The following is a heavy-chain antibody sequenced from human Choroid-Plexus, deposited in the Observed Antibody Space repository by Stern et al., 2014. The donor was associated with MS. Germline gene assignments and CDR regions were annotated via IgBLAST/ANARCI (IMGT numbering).Heavy chain of an antibody. CDR1: GDSMSNNNW. CDR2: VHHSGRT. V-gene: IGHV4-4*02. Sequence: QVQLVESGPGLVRPSTTLFLTCSVSGDSMSNNNWWSWVRQAPGKGLEWIGEVHHSGRTNHNPSPASRPTISIDKSKKMISLRMDSVTAADTAVYYCARSKDSSSWYGYFDYWGQGTLVTVSS. CDR3: ARSKDSSSWYGYFDY. D-gene: IGHD6-13*01. J-gene: IGHJ4*02.